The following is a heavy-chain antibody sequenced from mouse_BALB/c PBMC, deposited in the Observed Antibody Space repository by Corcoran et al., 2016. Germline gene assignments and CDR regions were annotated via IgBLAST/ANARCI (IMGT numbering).Heavy chain of an antibody. Sequence: QIQLVQSGPELKKPGETVKISCKASGYTFTNYGMNWVKQAPGKGLKWMGWINTYTGEPTYADDFKGRFAFSLETSASTAYLQINNLKNEDTATKFCATMVTMDYWGQGTSVTVSS. CDR2: INTYTGEP. D-gene: IGHD2-2*01. CDR1: GYTFTNYG. V-gene: IGHV9-3-1*01. J-gene: IGHJ4*01. CDR3: ATMVTMDY.